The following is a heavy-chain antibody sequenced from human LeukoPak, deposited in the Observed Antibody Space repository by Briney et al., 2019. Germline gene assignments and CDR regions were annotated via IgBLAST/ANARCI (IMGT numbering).Heavy chain of an antibody. CDR2: ISHTGDI. V-gene: IGHV4-34*01. J-gene: IGHJ5*02. CDR1: GVSFSNYY. D-gene: IGHD1-1*01. CDR3: ARVPDITARPCDT. Sequence: SSETLSLTCAVYGVSFSNYYWTWLRLTPGRGLEWFGEISHTGDILNYKPSLRSRVTISVDSSKKHFSLKLTSVTAADTGVYYCARVPDITARPCDTWGPGTLVTVSS.